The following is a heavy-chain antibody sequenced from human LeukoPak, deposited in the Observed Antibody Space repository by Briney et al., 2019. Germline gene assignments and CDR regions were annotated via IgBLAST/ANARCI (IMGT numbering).Heavy chain of an antibody. CDR1: GGSISGYY. Sequence: SETLSLTCTVSGGSISGYYWSWIRQPPGKGLECIGYIYYSGSTNYNPSLKSRVTISVDTSKNQFSLKLSSVTAADTAVYYCARHFDYDSGGDPFDIWGQGTMVSVAS. J-gene: IGHJ3*02. CDR2: IYYSGST. D-gene: IGHD3-10*01. CDR3: ARHFDYDSGGDPFDI. V-gene: IGHV4-59*08.